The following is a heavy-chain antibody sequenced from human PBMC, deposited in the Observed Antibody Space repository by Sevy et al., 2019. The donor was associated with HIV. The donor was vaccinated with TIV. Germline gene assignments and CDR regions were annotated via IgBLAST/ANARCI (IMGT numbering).Heavy chain of an antibody. J-gene: IGHJ4*02. D-gene: IGHD1-1*01. Sequence: GGSLRLSCAASGFTFSNAWMSWVRQAPGKGLEWVGRIKSKTDGGTTDYAAPVKGRITISRDDSKNKMYLQMNSLKTEDSAIYYCTTDSKQRGLSALLDYWGQGTLVTVSS. V-gene: IGHV3-15*01. CDR3: TTDSKQRGLSALLDY. CDR1: GFTFSNAW. CDR2: IKSKTDGGTT.